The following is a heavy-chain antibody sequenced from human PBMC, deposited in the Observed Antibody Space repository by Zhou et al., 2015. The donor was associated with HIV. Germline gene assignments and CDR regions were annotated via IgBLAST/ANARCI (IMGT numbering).Heavy chain of an antibody. CDR3: ARDGNVDTAMGRATYGMDV. D-gene: IGHD5-18*01. V-gene: IGHV1-69*12. J-gene: IGHJ6*02. CDR1: GGTFSSYA. Sequence: QVQLVQSGAEVKKPGSSVKVSCKASGGTFSSYAISWVRQAPGQGLEWMGGIIPIFGTANYAQKFQGRVTITADESTSTAYMELSSLRSEDTAVYYCARDGNVDTAMGRATYGMDVWGQGTTVTVSS. CDR2: IIPIFGTA.